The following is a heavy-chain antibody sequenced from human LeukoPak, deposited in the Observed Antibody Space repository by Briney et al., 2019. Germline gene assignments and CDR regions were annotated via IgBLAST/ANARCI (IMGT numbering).Heavy chain of an antibody. Sequence: PSETLSLTCTVSGGSISSSSYYWGWIRQPPGKGLEWIGSIYYSGSTYYNPSLKSRVTISVDTSKNQFSLKLSSVTAADTAVYYCARDRRIAARLNWFDPWGQGTLVTVSS. J-gene: IGHJ5*02. D-gene: IGHD6-6*01. CDR3: ARDRRIAARLNWFDP. V-gene: IGHV4-39*07. CDR1: GGSISSSSYY. CDR2: IYYSGST.